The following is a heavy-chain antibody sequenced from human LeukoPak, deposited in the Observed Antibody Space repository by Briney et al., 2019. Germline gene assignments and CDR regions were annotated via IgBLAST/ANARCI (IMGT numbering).Heavy chain of an antibody. J-gene: IGHJ4*02. D-gene: IGHD6-6*01. CDR3: VSLGYSSSSVRY. CDR1: GFTFSRSA. Sequence: GGSLRLSCAASGFTFSRSAMHWVRQAPGKGLEWVAIISYDGGNKYYTDSVKGRFTISRDNSKNTLYLQMNSLRAGDTAVYFCVSLGYSSSSVRYWGQGTLVIVSS. V-gene: IGHV3-30*04. CDR2: ISYDGGNK.